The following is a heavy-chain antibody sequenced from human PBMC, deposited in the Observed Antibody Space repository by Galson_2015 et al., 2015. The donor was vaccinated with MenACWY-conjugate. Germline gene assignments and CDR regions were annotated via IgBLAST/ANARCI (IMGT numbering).Heavy chain of an antibody. CDR1: GFTFSKCA. V-gene: IGHV3-23*01. D-gene: IGHD3-22*01. CDR2: ISASGGDI. CDR3: AKGANYYDSSGKRYDAFDI. Sequence: SLRLSCAASGFTFSKCAMSWDRQAPGKGLEWVSGISASGGDIDYADSVKGRFTISRDNSKNTVYLQMNSLRAEDTAVYHCAKGANYYDSSGKRYDAFDIWGQGTMVTVSS. J-gene: IGHJ3*02.